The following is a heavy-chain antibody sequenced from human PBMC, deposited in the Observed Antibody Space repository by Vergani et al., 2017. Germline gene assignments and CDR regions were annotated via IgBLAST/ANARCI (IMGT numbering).Heavy chain of an antibody. D-gene: IGHD3-10*01. V-gene: IGHV4-39*01. Sequence: QVQLQESGPGLVKPSETLSLSCIVSNGSISEKSDSWGWIRQPLGKGLEWIGDVNYSGIASYNPSLRSRATISVDTSKNQFSLKVISVTAADTAVYYCARRRAVRGTIISSTFDIWGQGTMVSVSS. CDR3: ARRRAVRGTIISSTFDI. J-gene: IGHJ3*02. CDR2: VNYSGIA. CDR1: NGSISEKSDS.